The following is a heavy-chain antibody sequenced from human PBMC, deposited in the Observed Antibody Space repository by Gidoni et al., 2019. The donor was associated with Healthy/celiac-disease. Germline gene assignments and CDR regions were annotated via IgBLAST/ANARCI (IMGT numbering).Heavy chain of an antibody. CDR2: INHSGST. D-gene: IGHD3-3*01. J-gene: IGHJ4*02. CDR3: ARNVNYDFWNGYYTNFDY. V-gene: IGHV4-34*01. CDR1: GGSFSGYY. Sequence: QVQLQQWGAGLLKRSETLSLTCAVYGGSFSGYYWSWIRQPPGKGLEGIGKINHSGSTNYNPSLKSGVTISVDTSKNQFSLKLSSGTAADTAVYYCARNVNYDFWNGYYTNFDYWGQGTLVTVSS.